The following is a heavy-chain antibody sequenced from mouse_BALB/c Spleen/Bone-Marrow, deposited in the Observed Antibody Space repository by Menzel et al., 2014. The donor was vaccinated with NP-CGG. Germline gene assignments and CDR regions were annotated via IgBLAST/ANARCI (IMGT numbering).Heavy chain of an antibody. V-gene: IGHV14-3*02. CDR2: IDPANGDS. Sequence: VQLQQSGAELVKPGASVMLSCTASGFNIKDTYTYWVKQRPEQGLEWIGRIDPANGDSKYDPKFQGKATITADTSSNTAYLQLRSLTSEDTAVYNSARSSPYWDKDNWGPGSSATVSS. CDR1: GFNIKDTY. D-gene: IGHD4-1*01. CDR3: ARSSPYWDKDN. J-gene: IGHJ4*01.